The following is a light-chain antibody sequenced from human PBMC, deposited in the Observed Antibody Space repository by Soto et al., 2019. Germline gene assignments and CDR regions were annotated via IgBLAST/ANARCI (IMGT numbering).Light chain of an antibody. J-gene: IGLJ1*01. V-gene: IGLV1-44*01. CDR3: AAWDDSLKV. CDR2: NND. Sequence: QSVLTQPPSASGTPGQRVTISCSGSSSNIGSHTVSWYRQLPGTAPKLLIYNNDQRPSGVPDRFSGSKSGTSASLAISGLQSEDEADYYCAAWDDSLKVFGTGTKLTVL. CDR1: SSNIGSHT.